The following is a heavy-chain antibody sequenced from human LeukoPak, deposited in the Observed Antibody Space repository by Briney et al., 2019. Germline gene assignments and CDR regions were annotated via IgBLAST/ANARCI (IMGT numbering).Heavy chain of an antibody. V-gene: IGHV4-59*01. CDR3: ARGVRDGYNWDWFDP. D-gene: IGHD5-24*01. CDR2: TYNSGTT. Sequence: SETLSLTCTVSGGSISDYYWSWMRQPPGKGLEWIGCTYNSGTTNYNPSLKSRVTISVDTSKNQFSLELSSVTAADTAVYYCARGVRDGYNWDWFDPWGQGTLVTVSS. CDR1: GGSISDYY. J-gene: IGHJ5*02.